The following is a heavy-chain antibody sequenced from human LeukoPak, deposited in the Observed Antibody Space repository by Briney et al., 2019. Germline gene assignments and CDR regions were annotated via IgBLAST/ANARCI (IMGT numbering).Heavy chain of an antibody. Sequence: SETLSLTCTFSGGSISSYSWSWVRQPPGRGLEWIGYIYYSGSTTYNPSLKSRLTMSLDTSNNQFSLKLKSVTAADTAVYYCAGDYGSGSYRFDYWGQGTLVTVSS. CDR3: AGDYGSGSYRFDY. CDR2: IYYSGST. D-gene: IGHD3-10*01. V-gene: IGHV4-59*12. J-gene: IGHJ4*02. CDR1: GGSISSYS.